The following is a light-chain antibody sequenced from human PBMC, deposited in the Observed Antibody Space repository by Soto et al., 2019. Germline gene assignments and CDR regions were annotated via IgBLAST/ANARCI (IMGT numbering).Light chain of an antibody. V-gene: IGKV3-15*01. Sequence: EIVLTQSPGTLSLSPGERATLSCRASQSVSSNLAWYQQKPGQAPRLLIYGASTRATGIPARFSGSGSGTDFTLEISRVETDDVGIYYCMQSTQLPPTFGQGTRLEI. CDR3: MQSTQLPPT. CDR1: QSVSSN. J-gene: IGKJ5*01. CDR2: GAS.